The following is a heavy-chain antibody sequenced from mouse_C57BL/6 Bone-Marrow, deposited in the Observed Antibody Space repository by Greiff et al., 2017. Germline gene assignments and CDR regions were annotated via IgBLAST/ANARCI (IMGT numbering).Heavy chain of an antibody. D-gene: IGHD1-1*01. CDR1: GFTITDDS. Sequence: VQLQQSGAELVRPGASVKLSCTASGFTITDDSMHWVKQRPGQGLEWIGWIDPGNGDTEYASKFQGKATMTADTSSNTAYLQRSSLTSEDTAVYYGTALDYCGSEAWFADWGQGTLVTVSA. V-gene: IGHV14-4*01. J-gene: IGHJ3*01. CDR3: TALDYCGSEAWFAD. CDR2: IDPGNGDT.